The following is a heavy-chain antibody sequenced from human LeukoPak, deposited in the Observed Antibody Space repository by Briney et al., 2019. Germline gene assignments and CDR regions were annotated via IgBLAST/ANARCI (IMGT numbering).Heavy chain of an antibody. CDR3: ASRSYDILTGYYSGDY. Sequence: SVKVSCKASGGTFSSYAISWVRQAPRQGLEWVGGIIPIFGTANYAQKFQGRVTITADKSTSTAYMELSSLRSEDTAVYYCASRSYDILTGYYSGDYWGQGTLVTVSS. J-gene: IGHJ4*02. D-gene: IGHD3-9*01. CDR1: GGTFSSYA. V-gene: IGHV1-69*06. CDR2: IIPIFGTA.